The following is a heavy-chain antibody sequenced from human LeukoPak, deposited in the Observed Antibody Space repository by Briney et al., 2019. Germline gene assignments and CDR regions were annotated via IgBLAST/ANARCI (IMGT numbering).Heavy chain of an antibody. CDR3: ARDWFAPGREYQLLEGY. V-gene: IGHV1-2*02. CDR2: INPNSGGT. J-gene: IGHJ4*02. Sequence: ASVKVSCKASGYTFTGYYMHWVRQAPGQGLEWMGWINPNSGGTNYAQKFQGRVTVTRDTSISTAYMELSRLRSDDTAVYYCARDWFAPGREYQLLEGYWGQGTLVTVSS. D-gene: IGHD2-2*01. CDR1: GYTFTGYY.